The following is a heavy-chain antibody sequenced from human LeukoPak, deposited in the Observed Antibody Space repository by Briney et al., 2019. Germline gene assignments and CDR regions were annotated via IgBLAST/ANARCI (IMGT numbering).Heavy chain of an antibody. J-gene: IGHJ4*02. D-gene: IGHD1-1*01. CDR2: IYPGDSDT. V-gene: IGHV5-51*01. CDR1: GYSFTSYW. CDR3: ARVWCDYIQLFDF. Sequence: GESLKISCQGSGYSFTSYWLAWVRQKPGKGLEWMGIIYPGDSDTRYSPSFQGQVTISADKSISTAYLQWSSLEASDTAMYYCARVWCDYIQLFDFWGPGTLVTVSS.